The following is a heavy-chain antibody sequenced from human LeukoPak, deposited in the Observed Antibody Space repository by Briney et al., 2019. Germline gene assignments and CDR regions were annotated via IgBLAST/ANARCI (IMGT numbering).Heavy chain of an antibody. Sequence: GASVKVSCKASGGTFSSYAISWVRQAPGQGLEWMGRIIPILGIANYAQKFQGRVTITADKSTSTAYMELSSLRSEDTAVYYCAREGWELERNWFDPWGQGTLVTVSS. CDR2: IIPILGIA. CDR1: GGTFSSYA. CDR3: AREGWELERNWFDP. J-gene: IGHJ5*02. V-gene: IGHV1-69*04. D-gene: IGHD1-26*01.